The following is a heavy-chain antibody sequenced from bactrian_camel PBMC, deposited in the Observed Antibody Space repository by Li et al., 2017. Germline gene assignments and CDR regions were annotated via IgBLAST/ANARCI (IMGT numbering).Heavy chain of an antibody. CDR3: VRDRYFCARSGARIAGRCSLDPRVYTY. CDR2: LWTGDGAT. D-gene: IGHD1*01. Sequence: VQLVESGGGSVETGGSLRLSCASSGYSYRSNCLAWFRQRPEKAREGVAILWTGDGATFYSHSVKGRFTIARDNAKSTVYLQMNSLKPEDTYIYYCVRDRYFCARSGARIAGRCSLDPRVYTYWGQGTQVTVS. V-gene: IGHV3S40*01. CDR1: GYSYRSNC. J-gene: IGHJ4*01.